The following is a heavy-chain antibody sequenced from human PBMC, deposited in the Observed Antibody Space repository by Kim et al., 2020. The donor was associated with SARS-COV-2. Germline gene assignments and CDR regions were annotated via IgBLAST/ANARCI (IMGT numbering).Heavy chain of an antibody. CDR2: ISWNSDNM. D-gene: IGHD3-22*01. Sequence: GGSLRLSCAASGFTFGDYAMHWVRQAPGKGLEWVSGISWNSDNMGYADSVKGRFTISRDNAKNSLYLQMNSLRPEDTALYYCAKDFGRKYYYDSSGYYPSYYFDYWGQGTLVTVSS. CDR3: AKDFGRKYYYDSSGYYPSYYFDY. CDR1: GFTFGDYA. V-gene: IGHV3-9*01. J-gene: IGHJ4*02.